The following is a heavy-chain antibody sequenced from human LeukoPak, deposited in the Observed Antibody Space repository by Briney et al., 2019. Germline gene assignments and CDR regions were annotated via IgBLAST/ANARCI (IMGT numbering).Heavy chain of an antibody. Sequence: PGGSLRLSCAASGFTFDDYAMHWVRQAPGKGLEWVSGISWNSGSIGYADSVKGRFTISRDNAKNSLYLQMNSLRAEDTALYYCAKSRSGYDYFDYWGQGTLVTVSS. CDR1: GFTFDDYA. D-gene: IGHD5-12*01. CDR2: ISWNSGSI. CDR3: AKSRSGYDYFDY. V-gene: IGHV3-9*01. J-gene: IGHJ4*02.